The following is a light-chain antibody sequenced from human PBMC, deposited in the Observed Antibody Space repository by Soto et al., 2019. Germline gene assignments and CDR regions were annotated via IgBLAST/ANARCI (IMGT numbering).Light chain of an antibody. J-gene: IGLJ2*01. CDR2: DVS. Sequence: QSVLTQPASVSGTPGQSITVSCIATSSDIGRYNYVSWYQQHPGRAPKLIIRDVSSRPSGVPTRFSGSKSGNSASLTISGLQVEDEAYYFCSSYASSNAQLFGGGTKVTVL. CDR3: SSYASSNAQL. CDR1: SSDIGRYNY. V-gene: IGLV2-14*03.